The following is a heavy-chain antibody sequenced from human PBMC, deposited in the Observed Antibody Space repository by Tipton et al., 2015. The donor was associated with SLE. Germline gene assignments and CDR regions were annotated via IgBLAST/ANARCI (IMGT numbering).Heavy chain of an antibody. J-gene: IGHJ4*02. V-gene: IGHV4-31*03. CDR1: GGSISSGGYY. D-gene: IGHD2-21*01. Sequence: TLSLTCTVSGGSISSGGYYWSWIRQHPGKGLEWIGYIYYSGSTYYNPSLKSRVTISVDTSKNQFSLKLSSVTAADTAVYYCARGHIVDSFDYWGQGTLVTVSS. CDR2: IYYSGST. CDR3: ARGHIVDSFDY.